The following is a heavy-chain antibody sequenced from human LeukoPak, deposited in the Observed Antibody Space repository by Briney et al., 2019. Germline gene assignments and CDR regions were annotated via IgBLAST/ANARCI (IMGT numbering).Heavy chain of an antibody. J-gene: IGHJ4*02. CDR3: ARDSCSSTSCYYVY. CDR1: GYTFTSYG. Sequence: ASVKVSCKASGYTFTSYGISWVRQAPGQGLEWMGWISAYNGNTNYAQKLQGRVTMTTDTSTSTAYMELGSLRSDDTAVYYCARDSCSSTSCYYVYWGQGTLVTVSS. CDR2: ISAYNGNT. D-gene: IGHD2-2*01. V-gene: IGHV1-18*01.